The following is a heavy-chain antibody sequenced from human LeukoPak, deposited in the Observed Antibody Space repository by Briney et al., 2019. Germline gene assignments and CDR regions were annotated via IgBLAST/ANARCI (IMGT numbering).Heavy chain of an antibody. D-gene: IGHD3-3*01. Sequence: SETLSLTCTVSGGSISSSSYYWGWIRQPPGKGLEWIGSIYYSGSTYYNPSLKSRVTISVDTSKNQFSLKLSSVTAADTAVYYCARQRDQYDFWSGCDFDIWGQGTMVTVSS. CDR2: IYYSGST. CDR1: GGSISSSSYY. CDR3: ARQRDQYDFWSGCDFDI. J-gene: IGHJ3*02. V-gene: IGHV4-39*01.